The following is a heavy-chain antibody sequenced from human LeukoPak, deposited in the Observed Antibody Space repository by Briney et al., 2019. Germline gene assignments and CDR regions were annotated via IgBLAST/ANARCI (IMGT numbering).Heavy chain of an antibody. CDR2: ISAYNGNT. CDR3: ARDDRNLPVEMATTDY. J-gene: IGHJ4*02. CDR1: GYTFTSYG. Sequence: ASVKVSCKASGYTFTSYGISWVRQAPGQGLEWMGWISAYNGNTNYAQKLQGRVTMTTDTSTSTAYMELRSLRSDDTAVDYCARDDRNLPVEMATTDYWGQGTLVTVSS. V-gene: IGHV1-18*01. D-gene: IGHD5-24*01.